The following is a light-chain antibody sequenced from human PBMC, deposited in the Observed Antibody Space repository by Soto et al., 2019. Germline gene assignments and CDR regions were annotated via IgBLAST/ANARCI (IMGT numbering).Light chain of an antibody. V-gene: IGKV3-15*01. CDR2: GAS. J-gene: IGKJ5*01. CDR1: QSVSSN. Sequence: EIVMTQSPATLSVSPGERATLSCRASQSVSSNLAWYQQKPGQAPRLLIHGASTRATGIPASFSGSGSGTEFTLTISSLQSEDFAVYYCQQYYNWPLTFGQGTRLEIK. CDR3: QQYYNWPLT.